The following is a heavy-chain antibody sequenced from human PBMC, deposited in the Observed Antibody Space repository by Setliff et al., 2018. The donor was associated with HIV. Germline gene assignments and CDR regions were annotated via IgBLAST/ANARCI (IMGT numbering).Heavy chain of an antibody. CDR1: GGSISSSSYY. CDR2: VYYSGST. Sequence: NPSETLSLTCIVSGGSISSSSYYWGWIRQPPGKGLEWIGTVYYSGSTYYNPSLKTRVTISVDTSENQFSLKLSSVTAADTAVYYCARDGYSSSWYVISGSFDYWGQGILVPVSS. D-gene: IGHD6-13*01. V-gene: IGHV4-39*07. J-gene: IGHJ4*02. CDR3: ARDGYSSSWYVISGSFDY.